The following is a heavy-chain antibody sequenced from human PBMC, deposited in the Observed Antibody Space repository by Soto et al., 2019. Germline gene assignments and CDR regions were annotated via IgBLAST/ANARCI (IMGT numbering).Heavy chain of an antibody. Sequence: SETLSLTCTVSGGSISSYYWSWIRQPPGKGLEWIGYIYYSGSTNYNPSLKSRVTISVDTSKSQFSLKLSSVTAADTAVYYCASQPSSITGTTVYYFDYWGQGTLVTVSS. J-gene: IGHJ4*02. D-gene: IGHD1-7*01. V-gene: IGHV4-59*08. CDR2: IYYSGST. CDR3: ASQPSSITGTTVYYFDY. CDR1: GGSISSYY.